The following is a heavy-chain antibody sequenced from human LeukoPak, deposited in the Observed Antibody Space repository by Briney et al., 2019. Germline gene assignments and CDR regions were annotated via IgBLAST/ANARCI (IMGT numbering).Heavy chain of an antibody. CDR2: IWYDGSNK. CDR3: ARDRATVTSPFDY. Sequence: RLSCIAYGFSFSSDGMHWVRQGPGKGLERVAVIWYDGSNKYYADSVKGRFTISRDNSKNTLYLQMNSLRAEDTAVYYCARDRATVTSPFDYWGQGSLVTVSS. V-gene: IGHV3-33*01. J-gene: IGHJ4*02. D-gene: IGHD4-17*01. CDR1: GFSFSSDG.